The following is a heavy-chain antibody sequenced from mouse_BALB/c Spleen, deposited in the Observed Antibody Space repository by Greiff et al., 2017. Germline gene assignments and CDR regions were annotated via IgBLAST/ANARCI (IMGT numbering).Heavy chain of an antibody. Sequence: QVTLKVSGPGILQPSQTLSLTCSFSGFSLSTYGIGVGWIRQPSGKGLEWLAHIWWNDNKYYNTALKSRLTISKDTSNNQVFLKIASVDTADTATYYCARIEKYGNYYWYFDVWGAGTTVTVSA. CDR2: IWWNDNK. J-gene: IGHJ1*01. D-gene: IGHD2-10*02. CDR3: ARIEKYGNYYWYFDV. V-gene: IGHV8-11*01. CDR1: GFSLSTYGIG.